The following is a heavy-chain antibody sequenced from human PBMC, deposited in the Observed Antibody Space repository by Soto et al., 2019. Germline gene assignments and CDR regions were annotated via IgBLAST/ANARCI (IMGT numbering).Heavy chain of an antibody. D-gene: IGHD1-26*01. J-gene: IGHJ4*02. V-gene: IGHV1-69*01. CDR2: IIPMFGTP. CDR1: GGAFNNYI. Sequence: QVQLVQSGAEVKKPGSSVKVSCKASGGAFNNYIFDWVRQAPGQGLDWRGGIIPMFGTPKYAQTFQDRITISADVSTGTAYMELTSLRFDDTAIYYCARGRDQPPVGLYFDSWGEGTRVTVSS. CDR3: ARGRDQPPVGLYFDS.